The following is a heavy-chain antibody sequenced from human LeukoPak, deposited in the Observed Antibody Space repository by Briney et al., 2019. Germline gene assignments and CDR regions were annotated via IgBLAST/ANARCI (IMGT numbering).Heavy chain of an antibody. Sequence: SVKVSCKASGGTFSGYAISWVRQAPGQGLEWMGRIIPILGIANYAQKFQGRVTITADKSTSTAYMELSSLRSEDTAVYYCAREEYYYDSSGYYYGGGDYWGQGTLVTVSS. CDR3: AREEYYYDSSGYYYGGGDY. V-gene: IGHV1-69*04. D-gene: IGHD3-22*01. CDR2: IIPILGIA. CDR1: GGTFSGYA. J-gene: IGHJ4*02.